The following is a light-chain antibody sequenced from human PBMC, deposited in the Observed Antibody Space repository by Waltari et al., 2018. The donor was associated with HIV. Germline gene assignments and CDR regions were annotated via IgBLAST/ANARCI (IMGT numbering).Light chain of an antibody. CDR1: GGHSNYA. J-gene: IGLJ3*02. CDR2: LNSDGSH. V-gene: IGLV4-69*01. CDR3: QTLGTCIQRL. Sequence: QLVLTQSPSASASLGASVKLTCTLSGGHSNYAIAWHQQQPGKGPRYLMRLNSDGSHSKGDCIPDHFSGSSSGAERYLTISSLQSEDEAYYYCQTLGTCIQRLFGGGTKLTVL.